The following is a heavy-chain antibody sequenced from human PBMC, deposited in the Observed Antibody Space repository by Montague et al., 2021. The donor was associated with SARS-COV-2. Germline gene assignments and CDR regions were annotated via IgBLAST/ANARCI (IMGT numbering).Heavy chain of an antibody. CDR2: LYTSGST. CDR1: GGSISNYY. Sequence: SETLSLTCTVSGGSISNYYWTWIRQPAGKGLEWIGRLYTSGSTTYNPSLKSRVTMSVDTSKNQFSLNVTSVTAADTAIYYCARESVYSSGWRYYYGMDVWGQGTTVTVS. V-gene: IGHV4-4*07. J-gene: IGHJ6*02. D-gene: IGHD6-19*01. CDR3: ARESVYSSGWRYYYGMDV.